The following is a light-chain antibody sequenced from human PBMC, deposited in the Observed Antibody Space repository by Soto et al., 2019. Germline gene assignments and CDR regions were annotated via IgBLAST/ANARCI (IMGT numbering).Light chain of an antibody. V-gene: IGKV1-5*03. CDR3: QQYNSYVT. Sequence: DIQMTQSPSTLSASVGDRVTITCRASQSISSWLAWYQQKPGKAPKLLIYKASSLESGVPSRFSGSGSGTDFALTISSLQPDDFATYYCQQYNSYVTFGPGTKVDI. J-gene: IGKJ3*01. CDR2: KAS. CDR1: QSISSW.